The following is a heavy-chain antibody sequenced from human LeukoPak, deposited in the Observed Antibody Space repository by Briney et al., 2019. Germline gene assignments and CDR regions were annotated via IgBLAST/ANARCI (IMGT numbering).Heavy chain of an antibody. Sequence: PGGSLRVSCAASGFTFSDYEMNWVRQAPEQGLEWVSYISAGAGVIFYADSVKGRVTITRDNAKNSPFLQMNSLRAEDTAVYYCARVRTTDTLAAYKQELDYWGRGTLVTVTS. J-gene: IGHJ4*02. D-gene: IGHD3-16*01. V-gene: IGHV3-48*03. CDR3: ARVRTTDTLAAYKQELDY. CDR1: GFTFSDYE. CDR2: ISAGAGVI.